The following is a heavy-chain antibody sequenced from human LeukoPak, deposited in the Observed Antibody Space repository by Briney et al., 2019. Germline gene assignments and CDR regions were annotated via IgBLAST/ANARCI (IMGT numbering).Heavy chain of an antibody. CDR3: TTVDIVVVTANDY. CDR2: IKSKTDGGTT. CDR1: GFTFSNAW. J-gene: IGHJ4*02. D-gene: IGHD2-21*02. V-gene: IGHV3-15*01. Sequence: GGSLRLSCAASGFTFSNAWMSWVRQAPGKGLEWVGRIKSKTDGGTTDYAAPVKGRFTISRDDSKNTLYLQMNSLKTEDTAVSYCTTVDIVVVTANDYWGQGTRVTVSS.